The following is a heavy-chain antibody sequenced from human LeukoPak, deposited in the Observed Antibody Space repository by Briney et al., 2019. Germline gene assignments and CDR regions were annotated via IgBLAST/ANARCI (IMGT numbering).Heavy chain of an antibody. J-gene: IGHJ4*02. D-gene: IGHD6-19*01. V-gene: IGHV3-7*01. CDR1: GFTFSSYW. CDR3: ASGYSSGWYVVDY. Sequence: GGSLRLSCAASGFTFSSYWMSWVRQAPGKGPEWVANIKQDGSEKYYVDSVKGRFTISRDNAKNSLYLQMNSLRAEDTAVYYCASGYSSGWYVVDYWGQGTLVTVSS. CDR2: IKQDGSEK.